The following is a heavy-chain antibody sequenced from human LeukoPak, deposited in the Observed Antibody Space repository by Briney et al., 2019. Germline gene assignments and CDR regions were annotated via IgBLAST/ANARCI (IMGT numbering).Heavy chain of an antibody. CDR2: ISGSGGST. D-gene: IGHD1-26*01. CDR3: AKDSWELGDY. CDR1: GFTFSSYS. V-gene: IGHV3-23*01. Sequence: PGGSLRLSCAASGFTFSSYSMNWVRQAPGKGLEWVSAISGSGGSTYYADSVKGRFTISRDNSKNTLYLQMNSLRAEDTAVYYCAKDSWELGDYWGQGTLVTVSS. J-gene: IGHJ4*02.